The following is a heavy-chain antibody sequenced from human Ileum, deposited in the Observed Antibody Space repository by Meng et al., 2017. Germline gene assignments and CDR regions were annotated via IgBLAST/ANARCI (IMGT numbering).Heavy chain of an antibody. V-gene: IGHV3-73*02. CDR1: GFSFSDSS. D-gene: IGHD6-13*01. Sequence: VRLVESGGGLAQPGGSLKLSCAASGFSFSDSSMHWVRQASGKGLEWVGHIRSKANNYATAYAASVKGRFTISRDESKNTAYLQMSSLKTEDTAVYYCTRLYSAGWGQGTLVTVSS. CDR2: IRSKANNYAT. J-gene: IGHJ4*02. CDR3: TRLYSAG.